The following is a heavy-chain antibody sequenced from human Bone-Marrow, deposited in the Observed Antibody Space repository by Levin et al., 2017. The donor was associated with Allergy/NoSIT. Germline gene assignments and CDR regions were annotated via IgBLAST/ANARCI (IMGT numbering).Heavy chain of an antibody. CDR1: GYIFTGYF. Sequence: VASVKVSCKASGYIFTGYFIHWVRQAPGQGLEWMGWVDPNSGDTSYAQNFQGRVTMTRDTSISTAYMELSRLTSDDTAVYYCASAGRGGSGAVWFDPWGQGTLVTVSS. CDR3: ASAGRGGSGAVWFDP. V-gene: IGHV1-2*02. CDR2: VDPNSGDT. D-gene: IGHD3-10*01. J-gene: IGHJ5*02.